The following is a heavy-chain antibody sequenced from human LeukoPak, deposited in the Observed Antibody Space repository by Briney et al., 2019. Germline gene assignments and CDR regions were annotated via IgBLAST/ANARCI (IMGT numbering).Heavy chain of an antibody. J-gene: IGHJ5*02. CDR1: GYTFTGYY. Sequence: GASVKVSCKASGYTFTGYYMHWVRQAPGQGLEWMGWINPNSGGTNYAQKFQGRVTMTRDTSISTAYMELSRLRSDDTAVYYCARDQVRELLSFGWFDPWGQGTLVTVSS. CDR3: ARDQVRELLSFGWFDP. D-gene: IGHD1-26*01. CDR2: INPNSGGT. V-gene: IGHV1-2*02.